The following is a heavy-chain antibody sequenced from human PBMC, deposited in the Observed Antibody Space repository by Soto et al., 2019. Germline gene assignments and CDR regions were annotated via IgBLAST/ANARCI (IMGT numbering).Heavy chain of an antibody. Sequence: SETLSLTCTVSGGSISSYYWSWIRQPPGKGLEWIGYIYYSGSTNYNPSLKSRVTISVDTSKNQFSLKLSSVTAADTAVYYCARIYSGYDYYYYYYMDVWGKGTTVTVSS. CDR1: GGSISSYY. V-gene: IGHV4-59*01. CDR2: IYYSGST. CDR3: ARIYSGYDYYYYYYMDV. D-gene: IGHD5-12*01. J-gene: IGHJ6*03.